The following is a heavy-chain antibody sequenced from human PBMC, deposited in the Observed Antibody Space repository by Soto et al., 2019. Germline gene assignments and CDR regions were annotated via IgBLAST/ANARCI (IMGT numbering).Heavy chain of an antibody. J-gene: IGHJ5*02. Sequence: ASVKVSCKVSGYTLTELSMHWVRQAPGKGLEWMGGFDPEDGETIYAQKFQGRVTMTEDTSTDTAYMELSSLRSEDTAVYYCETVGTDYIWGSYRQSWFAPWGQGTLVTVSS. CDR2: FDPEDGET. CDR1: GYTLTELS. D-gene: IGHD3-16*02. CDR3: ETVGTDYIWGSYRQSWFAP. V-gene: IGHV1-24*01.